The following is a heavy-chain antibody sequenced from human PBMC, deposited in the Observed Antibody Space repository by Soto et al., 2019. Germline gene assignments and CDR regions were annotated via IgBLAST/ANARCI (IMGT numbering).Heavy chain of an antibody. CDR1: GFTFSSYA. CDR3: ARRGSGSYYDC. Sequence: EVQLLESGGGLVQPGGSLRLSCAASGFTFSSYAMRWVRQAPGKGLEWVSAISGSGGSTYYADSVKGRFTISRDNSKNTLYLQMNSLRAEDTAVYDCARRGSGSYYDCWGQGTLVTVSS. J-gene: IGHJ4*02. D-gene: IGHD1-26*01. CDR2: ISGSGGST. V-gene: IGHV3-23*01.